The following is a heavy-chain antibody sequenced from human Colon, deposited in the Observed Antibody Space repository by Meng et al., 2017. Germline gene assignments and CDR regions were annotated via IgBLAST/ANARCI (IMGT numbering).Heavy chain of an antibody. CDR3: ARDRGIMNTFGGSTFAD. J-gene: IGHJ4*02. CDR2: IWYDARNK. CDR1: GFTFSDYG. D-gene: IGHD3-16*01. Sequence: GESLKISCAASGFTFSDYGMQWVRQAPGKGLEWVAAIWYDARNKYYIDSVKGRFTISRDNSKNTLYLQMNSLRVEDTAVYYCARDRGIMNTFGGSTFADCGQGILVTVSS. V-gene: IGHV3-33*01.